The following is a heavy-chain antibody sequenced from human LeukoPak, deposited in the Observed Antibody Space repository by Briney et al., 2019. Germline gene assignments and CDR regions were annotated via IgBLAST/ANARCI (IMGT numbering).Heavy chain of an antibody. CDR1: GGSISSSSYY. D-gene: IGHD3-22*01. Sequence: SETLSLTCTVSGGSISSSSYYWGWIRQPPGKGLEWIGSIYYSGSTYYNPSLKSRVTISVDTSKNQFSLKLSSVTAADTAVYYCARNPGKDYYDSSGYYYFDYWSQGTLVTVSS. CDR3: ARNPGKDYYDSSGYYYFDY. V-gene: IGHV4-39*07. CDR2: IYYSGST. J-gene: IGHJ4*02.